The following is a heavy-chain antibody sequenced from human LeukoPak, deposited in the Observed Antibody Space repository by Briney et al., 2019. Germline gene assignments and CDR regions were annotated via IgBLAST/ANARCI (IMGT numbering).Heavy chain of an antibody. V-gene: IGHV3-30*02. CDR2: IRYDGSNK. CDR3: ARDLEGSGSFYRPSYDY. D-gene: IGHD3-10*01. J-gene: IGHJ4*02. Sequence: GGSLRLSCAASGFTFSSYGMHWVRQAPGKGLEWVAFIRYDGSNKYYADSVKGRFTISRDNSKNTLYLQMNSLRAEDTAVYYCARDLEGSGSFYRPSYDYWGQGTLVTVSS. CDR1: GFTFSSYG.